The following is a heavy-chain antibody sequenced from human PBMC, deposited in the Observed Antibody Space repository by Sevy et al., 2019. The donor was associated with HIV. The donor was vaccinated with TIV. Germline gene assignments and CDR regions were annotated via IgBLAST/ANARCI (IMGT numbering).Heavy chain of an antibody. Sequence: SETLSLTCTVSGASISSSGYYWGWIRQPPGKGLECIASINYSGSTFYNPSLKSRVTISADTSKNQFSLDLNSVTAADTAIYYCAGPILTYNNGWSYYDYWAQGTVVTVSS. CDR1: GASISSSGYY. D-gene: IGHD6-19*01. CDR2: INYSGST. V-gene: IGHV4-39*01. J-gene: IGHJ4*02. CDR3: AGPILTYNNGWSYYDY.